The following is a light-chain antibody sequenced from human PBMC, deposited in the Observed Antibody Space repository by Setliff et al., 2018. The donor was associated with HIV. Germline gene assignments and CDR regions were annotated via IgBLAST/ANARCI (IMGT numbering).Light chain of an antibody. V-gene: IGLV2-23*01. CDR3: YSYASHYV. CDR1: SSDVGNFKL. J-gene: IGLJ1*01. Sequence: QSALPQPASVSGSPGQSITISCTGSSSDVGNFKLVSWYQQSPGKAPKLIIYEAHKRPSGVSNRFSASISGNTASLTISGLQAEDEADYYCYSYASHYVFGTGTKVTVL. CDR2: EAH.